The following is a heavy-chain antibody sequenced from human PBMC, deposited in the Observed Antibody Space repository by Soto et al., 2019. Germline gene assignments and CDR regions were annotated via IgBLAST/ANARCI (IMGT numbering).Heavy chain of an antibody. J-gene: IGHJ4*02. CDR3: ATDYGSGGTFDY. V-gene: IGHV4-31*02. Sequence: LSLTCTVSGGSISSGGYYWSWIRQHPGKGLEWIGYIYYSGSTYYNPSLKSRVTISVDTSKNQFSLKLSSVTAADTAVYYCATDYGSGGTFDYRGQRTPVTVSS. CDR2: IYYSGST. CDR1: GGSISSGGYY. D-gene: IGHD3-10*01.